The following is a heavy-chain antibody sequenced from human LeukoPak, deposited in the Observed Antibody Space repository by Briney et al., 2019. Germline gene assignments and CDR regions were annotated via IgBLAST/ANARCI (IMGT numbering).Heavy chain of an antibody. CDR1: GGTFSSYA. CDR2: IIPIFGTA. J-gene: IGHJ3*02. D-gene: IGHD3-22*01. V-gene: IGHV1-69*13. CDR3: ARASITMIVVVTTGAFDI. Sequence: GASVKVSCKASGGTFSSYAISWVRQAPGQGLEWMGGIIPIFGTANYAQKFQGRVTITADESTSTAYMELSSLRSEDTAVYYCARASITMIVVVTTGAFDIWGQGTMVTVSS.